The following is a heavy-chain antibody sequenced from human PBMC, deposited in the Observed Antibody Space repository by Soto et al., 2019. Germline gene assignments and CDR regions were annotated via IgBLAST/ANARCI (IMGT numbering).Heavy chain of an antibody. CDR3: TRPQITIFGEGVLQSIYYYYGMDV. V-gene: IGHV4-30-4*01. CDR2: IYYSGSP. D-gene: IGHD3-3*01. CDR1: GGSISSGDHY. J-gene: IGHJ6*02. Sequence: PSETLSLTCSVSGGSISSGDHYWSWIRQSPGKGLEWIGYIYYSGSPYYNPSLKSRLTISVDTSKNQFSLKLSSVTAADTAVYYCTRPQITIFGEGVLQSIYYYYGMDVWGQGTTVTVSS.